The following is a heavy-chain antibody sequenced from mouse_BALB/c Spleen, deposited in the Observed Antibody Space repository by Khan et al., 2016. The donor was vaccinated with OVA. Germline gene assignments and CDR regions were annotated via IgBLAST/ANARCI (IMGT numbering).Heavy chain of an antibody. CDR1: GYTFSSYW. CDR2: IFLGSVST. V-gene: IGHV1-9*01. D-gene: IGHD2-2*01. Sequence: QVQLKESGGDLMKPGASVKISCKATGYTFSSYWIEWVKQRPGHGLEWIGQIFLGSVSTTYNEKFKGKATFTADTSSNTAYMQLSSLTSEDSAVYYCARGGYGGLAYWGQGTLVTVSA. CDR3: ARGGYGGLAY. J-gene: IGHJ3*01.